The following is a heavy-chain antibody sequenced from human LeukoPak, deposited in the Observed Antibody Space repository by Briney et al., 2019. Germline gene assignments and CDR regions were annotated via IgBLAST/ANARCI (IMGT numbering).Heavy chain of an antibody. J-gene: IGHJ6*02. Sequence: GGSLRLSCAASGFTFSSYSMNWVRQAPGKGLEGVSSISSSSSYIYYADSVKGRFTISRDNAKNSLYLQMNSLRAEDTAVYYCARENGQQLAGMDVWGQGTTVTVSS. CDR2: ISSSSSYI. D-gene: IGHD6-13*01. CDR3: ARENGQQLAGMDV. V-gene: IGHV3-21*01. CDR1: GFTFSSYS.